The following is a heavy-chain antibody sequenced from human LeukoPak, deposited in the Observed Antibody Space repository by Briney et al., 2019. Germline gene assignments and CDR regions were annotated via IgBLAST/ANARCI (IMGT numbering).Heavy chain of an antibody. Sequence: GGSLRLSCAASGFTFSSYAMHWVRKAPGKGLEWVAVISYDGSNKYYADSVKGRFTISRDNSKNTLYLQMNSLRAEDTAVYYCARDIRDYYGSGSYWGQGTMVTVSS. CDR3: ARDIRDYYGSGSY. CDR1: GFTFSSYA. V-gene: IGHV3-30-3*01. J-gene: IGHJ3*01. D-gene: IGHD3-10*01. CDR2: ISYDGSNK.